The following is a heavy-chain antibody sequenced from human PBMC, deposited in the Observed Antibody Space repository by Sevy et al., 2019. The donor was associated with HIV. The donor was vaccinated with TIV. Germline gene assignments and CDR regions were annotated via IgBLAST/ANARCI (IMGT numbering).Heavy chain of an antibody. CDR3: ARGTYYYDSGGYYHDALDL. Sequence: GGSLRLSCVASSGFTFSSYWMSWVRQAPGKGLEWVANIKQDGRVKYYVDSVRGRFAISRDNAKNSLYLQMNTLRADDTALYYCARGTYYYDSGGYYHDALDLWGQGTMVTVSS. J-gene: IGHJ3*01. V-gene: IGHV3-7*03. D-gene: IGHD3-22*01. CDR2: IKQDGRVK. CDR1: GFTFSSYW.